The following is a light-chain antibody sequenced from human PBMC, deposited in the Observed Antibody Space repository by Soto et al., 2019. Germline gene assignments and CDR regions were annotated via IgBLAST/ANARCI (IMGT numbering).Light chain of an antibody. CDR2: GAS. CDR1: QSVSNSY. Sequence: EMVLTQSPGTLSLSPGERTTLSCRASQSVSNSYLAWYQQKPGQAPRLLIYGASSRATGIPDRFSGSGSGTDFTLTISRLEPEDFALYYCQQYGPSLTFGQGTRLDIK. V-gene: IGKV3-20*01. J-gene: IGKJ5*01. CDR3: QQYGPSLT.